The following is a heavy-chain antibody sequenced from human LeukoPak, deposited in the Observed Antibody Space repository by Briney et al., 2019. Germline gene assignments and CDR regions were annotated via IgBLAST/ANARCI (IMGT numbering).Heavy chain of an antibody. D-gene: IGHD3-22*01. Sequence: GGSLRLSCAVSGFIFSDHYMDWVRQAPGKGLEWVSSISSGGSYIYYADSMKGRFIISRDNAKKSLFLQMNSLRAEDTAVYYCAKEVYDSSVIHYYGMDVWGQGTTVTVSS. CDR2: ISSGGSYI. CDR3: AKEVYDSSVIHYYGMDV. V-gene: IGHV3-21*01. CDR1: GFIFSDHY. J-gene: IGHJ6*02.